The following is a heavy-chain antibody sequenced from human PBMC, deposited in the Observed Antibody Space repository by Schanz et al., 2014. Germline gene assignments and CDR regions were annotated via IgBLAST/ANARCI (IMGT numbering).Heavy chain of an antibody. CDR2: IGTSGGT. CDR3: AKIERNED. J-gene: IGHJ4*02. V-gene: IGHV3-NL1*01. D-gene: IGHD1-1*01. CDR1: GFTFSSYG. Sequence: QVQLAESGGGVVQPGRSLRLSCAASGFTFSSYGMHWVRQAPGKGLEWVSTIGTSGGTNYAESVKGRFTISRDNSKNTLYLQMNSLRAEDTAVYFCAKIERNEDWGQGTLVTVSS.